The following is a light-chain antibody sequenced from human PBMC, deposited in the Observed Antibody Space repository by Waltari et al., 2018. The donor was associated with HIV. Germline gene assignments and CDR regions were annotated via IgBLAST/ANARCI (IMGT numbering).Light chain of an antibody. Sequence: QPALPPPASPSGSPRQSLTISCTGTSTAVGSYNLVSWYHQHPGKAPKRMIYEGIKRPSGVSNRFSGSKSGNTASLTISGLQAEDEADYYCCSYAGSSRWVFGGGTKLTVL. V-gene: IGLV2-23*01. CDR3: CSYAGSSRWV. CDR1: STAVGSYNL. CDR2: EGI. J-gene: IGLJ3*02.